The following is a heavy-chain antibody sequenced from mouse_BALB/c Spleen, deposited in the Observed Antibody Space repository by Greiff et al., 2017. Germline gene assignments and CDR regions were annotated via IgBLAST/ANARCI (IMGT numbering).Heavy chain of an antibody. V-gene: IGHV1-15*01. Sequence: VKLQESGAELVRPGASVTLSCKASGYTFTDYEMHWVKQTPVHGLEWIGAIDPETGGTAYNQKFKGKATLTADKSSSTAYMELRSLTSEDSAVYYCTRGGNYDAMDYWGQGTSVTVSS. CDR2: IDPETGGT. CDR3: TRGGNYDAMDY. CDR1: GYTFTDYE. D-gene: IGHD2-1*01. J-gene: IGHJ4*01.